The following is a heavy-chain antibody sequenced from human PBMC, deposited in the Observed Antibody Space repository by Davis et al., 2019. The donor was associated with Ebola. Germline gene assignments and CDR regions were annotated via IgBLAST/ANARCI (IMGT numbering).Heavy chain of an antibody. CDR3: ARAPGYGIFDY. CDR2: IWYDGSNK. CDR1: GFTFSSYG. V-gene: IGHV3-33*01. Sequence: GESLKISCAASGFTFSSYGMHWVRQAPGKGLEWVAVIWYDGSNKYYADSVKGRFTISRDNSKNTLYLQMNSLRAEDTAVYYCARAPGYGIFDYWGQGTLVTVSS. J-gene: IGHJ4*02. D-gene: IGHD1-1*01.